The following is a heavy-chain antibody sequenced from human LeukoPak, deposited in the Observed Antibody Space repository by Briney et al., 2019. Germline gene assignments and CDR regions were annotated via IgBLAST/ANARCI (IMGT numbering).Heavy chain of an antibody. CDR3: ARDLVTVTKGFDI. D-gene: IGHD4-17*01. CDR1: DDSFSSHY. J-gene: IGHJ3*02. V-gene: IGHV4-59*11. Sequence: SETLSLTCAVSDDSFSSHYWTWIRQPPGNGLEWIGYISYIGRTNYNPSLKSRVTISIDTSKNQFSLKLTSVTAADSAVYYCARDLVTVTKGFDIWGQGTMVSVSS. CDR2: ISYIGRT.